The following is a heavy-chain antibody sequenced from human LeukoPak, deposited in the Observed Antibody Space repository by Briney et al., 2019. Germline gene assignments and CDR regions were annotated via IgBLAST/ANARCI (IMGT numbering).Heavy chain of an antibody. CDR2: INPNSGDT. D-gene: IGHD6-13*01. CDR1: GYTFTRHF. CDR3: MRGGGSSWFDY. Sequence: ASVKVSCKASGYTFTRHFFHWVRQAPGQGLEWMGWINPNSGDTNFAQKFQGRVTLTRDTSISTVYMELTSLRSDDTAVYYRMRGGGSSWFDYWGQGTLVSVSS. J-gene: IGHJ4*02. V-gene: IGHV1-2*02.